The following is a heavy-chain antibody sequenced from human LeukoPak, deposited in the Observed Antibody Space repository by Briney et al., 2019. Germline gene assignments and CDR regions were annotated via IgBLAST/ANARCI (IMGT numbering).Heavy chain of an antibody. J-gene: IGHJ6*02. Sequence: RGSLRLSFAASGFTFSGYDMSWVRQAPGKGLEWVSYTSSSSSTIYYADSVKSRFTISRDNAKNSLYLQMNSLRAEDTAVYYCARLRYYGMDVWGQGTTVTVSS. CDR3: ARLRYYGMDV. CDR2: TSSSSSTI. CDR1: GFTFSGYD. V-gene: IGHV3-48*04.